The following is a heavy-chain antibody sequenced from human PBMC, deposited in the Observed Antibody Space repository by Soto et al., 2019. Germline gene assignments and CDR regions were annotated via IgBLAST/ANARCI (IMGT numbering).Heavy chain of an antibody. CDR3: ARASMTTIPMDV. D-gene: IGHD4-17*01. V-gene: IGHV4-59*01. Sequence: PESLYLTCNVSVGSMNTYYWTWIRKPPGKGLEWIGYVYYTGTTNYKPSLKTRVTISVDTSKNQFSLKLTSVTAADTAMYYCARASMTTIPMDVWGRGTMVTFSS. CDR2: VYYTGTT. CDR1: VGSMNTYY. J-gene: IGHJ6*02.